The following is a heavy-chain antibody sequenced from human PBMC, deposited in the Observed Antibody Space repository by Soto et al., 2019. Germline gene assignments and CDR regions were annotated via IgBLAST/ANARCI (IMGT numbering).Heavy chain of an antibody. D-gene: IGHD5-12*01. Sequence: QVQLVQSGAEVKKPGSSVKVSCKASGGTFNSYVFNWVRQAPGQGPEWMGGIISIFGTPNYGQKLHGRVTITAAESTITGFMELSSLTSEDTAIYSCARDLGSVYAPGDSWAQGTLVTVSS. CDR3: ARDLGSVYAPGDS. CDR1: GGTFNSYV. J-gene: IGHJ4*02. V-gene: IGHV1-69*12. CDR2: IISIFGTP.